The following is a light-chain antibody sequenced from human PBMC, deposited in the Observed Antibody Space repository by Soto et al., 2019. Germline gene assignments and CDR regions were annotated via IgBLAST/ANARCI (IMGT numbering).Light chain of an antibody. CDR3: QKYNGAPFS. V-gene: IGKV1-27*01. CDR2: AAS. Sequence: DIRMTQSPSSLSPSVGDRVTITCRGSQGIANYLAWYQQKPGKVPNLLIYAASTLEPGVPSSFSGSRFGTDFALSCSSLQPEDFATYYCQKYNGAPFSFGPGTKVDIK. J-gene: IGKJ3*01. CDR1: QGIANY.